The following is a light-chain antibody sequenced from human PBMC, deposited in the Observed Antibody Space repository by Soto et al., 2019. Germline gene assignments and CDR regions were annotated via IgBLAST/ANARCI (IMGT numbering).Light chain of an antibody. Sequence: TLSVSPGERATLSCRASQSLSSNLAWYQQKPGQAPRLLIYGASTRATGIPARFSGSGSGTEFTLTISSLQSEDFAVYSCQQYDAWPLPFAAGLKV. V-gene: IGKV3-15*01. J-gene: IGKJ4*01. CDR2: GAS. CDR3: QQYDAWPLP. CDR1: QSLSSN.